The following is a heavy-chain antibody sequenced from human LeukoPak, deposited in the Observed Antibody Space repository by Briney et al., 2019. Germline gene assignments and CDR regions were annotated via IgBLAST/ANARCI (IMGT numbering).Heavy chain of an antibody. CDR2: ISYDETNK. V-gene: IGHV3-30*18. J-gene: IGHJ4*02. CDR3: AKDLQQWLAIDY. D-gene: IGHD6-19*01. Sequence: PGRSLRLSCAASGFTFSSYGMHWVRQAPGKGLEWVAVISYDETNKYYADSVKGRFTISRDNSKNTLYLQMNSLRAEDTAVYYCAKDLQQWLAIDYWGQGTLVTVSS. CDR1: GFTFSSYG.